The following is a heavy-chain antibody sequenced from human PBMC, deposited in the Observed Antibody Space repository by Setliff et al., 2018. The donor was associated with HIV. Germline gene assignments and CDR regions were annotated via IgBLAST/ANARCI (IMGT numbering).Heavy chain of an antibody. CDR2: INVGKGDT. D-gene: IGHD1-26*01. CDR1: GYTFTTYS. J-gene: IGHJ4*01. Sequence: SVKVSCKASGYTFTTYSLHWVRQAPGQSLEWMGWINVGKGDTKYSQDLQGRITITRDTTANTAYMELSSLRSDDTAVYFCARGALLAVFDFDHWGRGTQVTVSS. CDR3: ARGALLAVFDFDH. V-gene: IGHV1-3*01.